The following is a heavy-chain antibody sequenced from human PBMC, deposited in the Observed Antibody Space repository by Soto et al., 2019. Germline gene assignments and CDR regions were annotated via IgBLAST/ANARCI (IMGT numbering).Heavy chain of an antibody. Sequence: GSLRLSCAASGFTFSSYAMSWVRQAPGKGLEWVSIMSGSGGTTFYADSVKGRFTISRADSNNTVYLQMNSLRDEGTALYYCARGTGGSSAWRPLDRWGQGTLVTVSS. CDR3: ARGTGGSSAWRPLDR. CDR1: GFTFSSYA. D-gene: IGHD6-19*01. V-gene: IGHV3-23*01. J-gene: IGHJ5*02. CDR2: MSGSGGTT.